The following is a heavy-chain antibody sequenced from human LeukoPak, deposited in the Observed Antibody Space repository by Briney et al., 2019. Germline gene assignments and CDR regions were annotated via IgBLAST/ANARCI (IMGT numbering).Heavy chain of an antibody. D-gene: IGHD3-10*02. J-gene: IGHJ6*04. CDR1: GFTFSHYA. Sequence: PGRSLRLSCAASGFTFSHYAMHWVRQAPGKGLEWVSYISSSGSTIYYADSVKGRFTISRDNAKNSLYLQMNSLRAEDTAVYYCAELGITMIGGVWGKGTTVTISS. CDR2: ISSSGSTI. CDR3: AELGITMIGGV. V-gene: IGHV3-48*03.